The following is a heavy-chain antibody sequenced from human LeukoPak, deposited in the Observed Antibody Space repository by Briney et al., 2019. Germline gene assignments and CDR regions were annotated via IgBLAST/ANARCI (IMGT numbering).Heavy chain of an antibody. J-gene: IGHJ4*02. D-gene: IGHD3-22*01. Sequence: GGSLRLSCAASGFTFNTYSMNWVRQAPGKGLEWVSSISSSSSYIYHADSVKGRFTISRDNSKNTLYLQMNSLRAEDTAVYYCARDPSHYYDSSGYYPYWGQGTLVTVSS. V-gene: IGHV3-21*01. CDR1: GFTFNTYS. CDR3: ARDPSHYYDSSGYYPY. CDR2: ISSSSSYI.